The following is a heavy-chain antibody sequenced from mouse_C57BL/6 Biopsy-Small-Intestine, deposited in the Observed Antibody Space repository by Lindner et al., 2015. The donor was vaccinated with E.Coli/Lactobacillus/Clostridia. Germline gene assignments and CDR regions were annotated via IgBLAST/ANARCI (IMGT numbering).Heavy chain of an antibody. CDR2: IYPGSGNT. Sequence: VQLQESGPELVRPGASVKISCKASGYTFSDYHINWMKQRPGQGLEWIGWIYPGSGNTKYNERFKGKATLTVDTSSSPVYMQLSSLTSEDFAVYFCARMGRLLDYWGQGTSVTVSS. D-gene: IGHD2-2*01. J-gene: IGHJ4*01. CDR3: ARMGRLLDY. CDR1: GYTFSDYH. V-gene: IGHV1-84*01.